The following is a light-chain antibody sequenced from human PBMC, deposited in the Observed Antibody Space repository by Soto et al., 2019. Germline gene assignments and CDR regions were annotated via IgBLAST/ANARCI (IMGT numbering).Light chain of an antibody. CDR2: DTS. J-gene: IGKJ5*01. CDR1: QSVSIN. V-gene: IGKV3-15*01. Sequence: EIVMTQSPATLSLSPGERATLSCRASQSVSINLAWYQQRPGQAPRLLIYDTSTRATGIPARFSGSGSGTEFTLTISSLQSADFAVYYCQQYNNWPTITFGRGTRLEIK. CDR3: QQYNNWPTIT.